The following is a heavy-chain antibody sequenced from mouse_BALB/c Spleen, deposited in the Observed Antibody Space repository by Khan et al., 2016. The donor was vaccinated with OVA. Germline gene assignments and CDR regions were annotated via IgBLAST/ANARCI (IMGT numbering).Heavy chain of an antibody. CDR3: ARRAYYGNWYFDV. J-gene: IGHJ1*01. CDR1: GYSITSDYA. Sequence: EVKLEESGPGLVKPSQSLSLTCTVTGYSITSDYAWNWIRQFPGNKLEWMGYISYSGSTSYNPSLKSRISITRDTSKNQFFLQLSSVTTEDTATYYCARRAYYGNWYFDVWGEGTTVTVSS. CDR2: ISYSGST. D-gene: IGHD2-1*01. V-gene: IGHV3-2*02.